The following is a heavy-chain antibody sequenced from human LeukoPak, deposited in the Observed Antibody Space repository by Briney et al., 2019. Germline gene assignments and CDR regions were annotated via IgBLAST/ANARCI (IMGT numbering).Heavy chain of an antibody. CDR3: AILEGSGSYYNAPFDY. Sequence: GGSLRLSCAASGFTFSSYGMSWVRQAPGKGLEWVSAISGSGGSTYYADSVKGRFTISRDNSKNTLYLQMNSLRAEDTAVYYCAILEGSGSYYNAPFDYWGQGTLVTVSS. D-gene: IGHD3-10*01. J-gene: IGHJ4*02. CDR1: GFTFSSYG. V-gene: IGHV3-23*01. CDR2: ISGSGGST.